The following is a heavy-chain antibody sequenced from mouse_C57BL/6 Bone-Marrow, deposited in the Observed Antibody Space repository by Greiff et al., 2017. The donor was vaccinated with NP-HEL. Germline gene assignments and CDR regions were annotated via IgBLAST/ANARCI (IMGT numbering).Heavy chain of an antibody. CDR1: GFSFNTYA. J-gene: IGHJ3*01. CDR2: IRSKSNNYAT. V-gene: IGHV10-1*01. Sequence: EVQVVESGGGLVQPKGSLKLSCAASGFSFNTYAMNWVRQAPGKGLEWVARIRSKSNNYATYYADSVKDRFTISRDDSESMLYLQMNNLKTEDTAMYYCVRGLLRSFAYWGQGTLVTVSA. CDR3: VRGLLRSFAY. D-gene: IGHD1-1*01.